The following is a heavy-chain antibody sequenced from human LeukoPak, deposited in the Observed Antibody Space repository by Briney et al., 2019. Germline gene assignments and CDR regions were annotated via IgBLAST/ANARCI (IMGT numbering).Heavy chain of an antibody. J-gene: IGHJ4*02. CDR2: ISGSGGST. V-gene: IGHV3-23*01. CDR1: GFTFSSYA. CDR3: AKKGSGWYVDY. Sequence: PGGSLRLSCAASGFTFSSYAMSWVRQAPGKGLEWVSGISGSGGSTYYADSVKGRFIISRDNSKNTLYLQMNILRAEDTAVYYCAKKGSGWYVDYWGQGTLVTVSS. D-gene: IGHD6-19*01.